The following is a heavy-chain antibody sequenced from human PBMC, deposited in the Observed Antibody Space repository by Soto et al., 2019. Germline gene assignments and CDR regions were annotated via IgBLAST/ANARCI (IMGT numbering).Heavy chain of an antibody. CDR2: ISGSGGST. CDR1: GFTFSSYA. J-gene: IGHJ4*02. V-gene: IGHV3-23*01. D-gene: IGHD3-22*01. Sequence: PXGSLRLSFAACGFTFSSYAMSWVRQAPGKGLEWVSAISGSGGSTYYADSVKGRFTISRDNSKNTLYLQMNSLRAEDTAVYYCASRTWDFYDSSIIDYWGQGTLVTVSS. CDR3: ASRTWDFYDSSIIDY.